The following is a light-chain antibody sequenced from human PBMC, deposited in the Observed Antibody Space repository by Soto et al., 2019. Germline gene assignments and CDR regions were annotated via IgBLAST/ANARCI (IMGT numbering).Light chain of an antibody. CDR1: SGDFGGYNY. Sequence: QCVLTQPASVSGSPGESITISCTGASGDFGGYNYVSWYQQHPGKAPQLLIYGVTNRPSGVSNRFSGSKSGNTASLTISGLQADDEAEYYCNSYTNSNTLPVFGTGTKVTVL. V-gene: IGLV2-14*03. J-gene: IGLJ1*01. CDR3: NSYTNSNTLPV. CDR2: GVT.